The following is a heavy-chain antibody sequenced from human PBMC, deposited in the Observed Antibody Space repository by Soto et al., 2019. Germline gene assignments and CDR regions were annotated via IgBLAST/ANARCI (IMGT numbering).Heavy chain of an antibody. CDR3: ARDRHDSSGYYGPYYYGMDV. J-gene: IGHJ6*02. CDR2: IIPIFGTA. CDR1: GGTFSSYA. D-gene: IGHD3-22*01. Sequence: QVQLVQSGAEVKKPGSSVKVSCKASGGTFSSYAISWVRQAPGQGLEWMGGIIPIFGTANYAQKFQGRVRITANESTSTAYMELSSLRAEDTAVYYCARDRHDSSGYYGPYYYGMDVWGQGTTVTVSS. V-gene: IGHV1-69*12.